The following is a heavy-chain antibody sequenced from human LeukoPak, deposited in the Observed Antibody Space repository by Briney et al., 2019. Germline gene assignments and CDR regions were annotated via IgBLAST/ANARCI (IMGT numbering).Heavy chain of an antibody. J-gene: IGHJ4*02. CDR1: GGSISSYY. CDR2: IYTSGST. CDR3: ARDSSSWYSNPYFDY. Sequence: SETLSLTCTVSGGSISSYYWSWIRQPAGKGLEWIGRIYTSGSTIYNPSLKSRVTMSVDTSKNQFSLKLNSVTAADTAVYYCARDSSSWYSNPYFDYWGQGTLVTVSS. V-gene: IGHV4-4*07. D-gene: IGHD6-13*01.